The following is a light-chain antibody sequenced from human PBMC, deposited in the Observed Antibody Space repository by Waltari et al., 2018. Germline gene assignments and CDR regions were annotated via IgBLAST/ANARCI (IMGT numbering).Light chain of an antibody. CDR2: SNN. V-gene: IGLV1-44*01. CDR1: SSNIGSNT. Sequence: QSVLTQPPSASGTPGQRVTLSCSGSSSNIGSNTVNWYQQLPGTAPKLLIYSNNQRPPGGPDRFAGSKSGTSASLAISGLQSEDEADYYCAAWDASLNGPVFAGGTKLTVL. J-gene: IGLJ2*01. CDR3: AAWDASLNGPV.